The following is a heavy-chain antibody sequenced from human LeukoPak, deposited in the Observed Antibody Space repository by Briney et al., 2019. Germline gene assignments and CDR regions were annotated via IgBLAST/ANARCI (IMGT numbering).Heavy chain of an antibody. V-gene: IGHV1-69*13. D-gene: IGHD3-10*01. Sequence: SVKFSCKSSGGTLSSYAISEVRQAPGQGLEWMGGIIPIFGTANYAQKFQGRVTITADESTSTAYMELSSLRSEDTAVYYCARGQYYYGSGSEYYYYGIDVWGQGTTVTVSS. CDR3: ARGQYYYGSGSEYYYYGIDV. J-gene: IGHJ6*01. CDR1: GGTLSSYA. CDR2: IIPIFGTA.